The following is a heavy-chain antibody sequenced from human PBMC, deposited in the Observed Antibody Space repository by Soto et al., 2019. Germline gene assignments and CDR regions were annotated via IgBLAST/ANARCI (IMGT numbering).Heavy chain of an antibody. Sequence: QVQLVQSGAEVKKPGASVKVSCKASGYTFTGYYMHWVRQAPGQGLEWMGWINPNSGGTNYAQKFQGWVTMTRHTSISTAYMELSRLRSDDTAVYHCARTYHSSSWGLCYFDSWGQGTLVTVSS. CDR3: ARTYHSSSWGLCYFDS. D-gene: IGHD6-13*01. J-gene: IGHJ4*02. CDR2: INPNSGGT. CDR1: GYTFTGYY. V-gene: IGHV1-2*04.